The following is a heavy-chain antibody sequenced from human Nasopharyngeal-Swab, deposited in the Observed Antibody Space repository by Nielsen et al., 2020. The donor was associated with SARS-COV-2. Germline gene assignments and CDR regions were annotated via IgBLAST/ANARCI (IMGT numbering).Heavy chain of an antibody. J-gene: IGHJ6*02. CDR2: ISSSSSYI. CDR1: GFTFSSYS. D-gene: IGHD1-26*01. CDR3: AADSGSYFGYYYYGMDV. Sequence: ESLKISCAASGFTFSSYSMNWVRQAPGKGLEWVSSISSSSSYIYYAGSVKGRFTISRDNAKNSLYLQMNSLRAEDTAVYYCAADSGSYFGYYYYGMDVWGQGTTVTVSS. V-gene: IGHV3-21*01.